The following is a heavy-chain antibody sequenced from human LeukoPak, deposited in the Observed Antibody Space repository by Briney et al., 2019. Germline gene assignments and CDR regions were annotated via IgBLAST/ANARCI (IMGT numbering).Heavy chain of an antibody. CDR3: AKDYCRDGNCPFPFLDS. Sequence: GGSLRLSCAVPGFTLTNHGVSWVRQAPGKGLEWVSIITGTGGKYYGDSVKGRFVLSRDNFKNTVYVQMSSLRAEDTATYYCAKDYCRDGNCPFPFLDSWGQGTQVTVSS. CDR1: GFTLTNHG. D-gene: IGHD2-15*01. V-gene: IGHV3-23*01. CDR2: ITGTGGK. J-gene: IGHJ4*02.